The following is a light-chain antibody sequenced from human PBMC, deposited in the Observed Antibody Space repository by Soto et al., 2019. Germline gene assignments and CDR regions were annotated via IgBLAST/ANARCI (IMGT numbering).Light chain of an antibody. Sequence: QSVLTQPPSASGSPGQSVTMSCTGTSSDVGGYNYVSWYQQHPGKAPKLMIYEVSKRPSGVPDRFSGSKSGNTASLTVSGLQAEDEADYYCSSYAGSSNVFGTGTKVTV. V-gene: IGLV2-8*01. CDR1: SSDVGGYNY. J-gene: IGLJ1*01. CDR2: EVS. CDR3: SSYAGSSNV.